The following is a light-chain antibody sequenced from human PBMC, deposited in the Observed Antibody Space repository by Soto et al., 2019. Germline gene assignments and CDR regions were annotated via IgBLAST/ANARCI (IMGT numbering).Light chain of an antibody. CDR1: SSDIGAYNY. Sequence: QTVVTQPASVSGSPGQSITISCTGTSSDIGAYNYVSWYQQHPGKAPKLMIYDVSNRPSGVSNRFSGSKSGHTASLTISGLQAEDEADYYCSSYTSSSTVVFGGGTKVTVL. V-gene: IGLV2-14*01. CDR2: DVS. CDR3: SSYTSSSTVV. J-gene: IGLJ2*01.